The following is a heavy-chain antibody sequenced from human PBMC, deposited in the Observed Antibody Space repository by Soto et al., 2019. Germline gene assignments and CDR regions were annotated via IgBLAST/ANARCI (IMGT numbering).Heavy chain of an antibody. D-gene: IGHD3-3*01. CDR3: AKGRYDFWSPYYLDS. CDR2: ITWNSRVL. CDR1: GLNFDDFA. V-gene: IGHV3-9*01. J-gene: IGHJ4*02. Sequence: GGSLRLSCVGTGLNFDDFATHWVRQAPGKGLEWVSGITWNSRVLAYADSVKGRFTISRDNARNSLYLQMDSLRDEDTALYYCAKGRYDFWSPYYLDSWGQGTLVTVSS.